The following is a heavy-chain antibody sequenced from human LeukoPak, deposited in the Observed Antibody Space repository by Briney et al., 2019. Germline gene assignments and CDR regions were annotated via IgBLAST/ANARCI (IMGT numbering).Heavy chain of an antibody. CDR3: ARGLNRYQLLYVDY. V-gene: IGHV1-8*03. Sequence: ASVKVSCKASGYTFTSYEINWVRQATGQGLGWMGWMNPNSGNTGYAQKFQGRVTITRNTSISTAYMELSSLRSEDTAVYYCARGLNRYQLLYVDYWGQGTLVTVSS. D-gene: IGHD2-2*02. J-gene: IGHJ4*02. CDR1: GYTFTSYE. CDR2: MNPNSGNT.